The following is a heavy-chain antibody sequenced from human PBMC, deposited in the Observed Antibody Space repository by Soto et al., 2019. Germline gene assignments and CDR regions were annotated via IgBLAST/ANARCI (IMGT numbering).Heavy chain of an antibody. J-gene: IGHJ4*02. D-gene: IGHD3-16*02. Sequence: EVQLVESGGGLVQPGGSLRLSCAASGFTFSSYWMSWVRQAPGKGLEWVANIKQDGSEKYYVDSVKGRFTISRDNAKNSLYLQMNSLRAEDTAEYYCARAHEDYIWGSYRYTTYFDYWGQGTLVTVSS. CDR3: ARAHEDYIWGSYRYTTYFDY. V-gene: IGHV3-7*01. CDR1: GFTFSSYW. CDR2: IKQDGSEK.